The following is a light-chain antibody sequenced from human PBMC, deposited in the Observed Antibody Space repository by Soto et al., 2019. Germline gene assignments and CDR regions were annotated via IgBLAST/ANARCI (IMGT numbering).Light chain of an antibody. Sequence: QSVLTQPPSVSGAPGQRVTITCTGSSSNIGGGHDVHWYQQLPGTAPKLLIYGNSNRPSVVPDRFSGSKSGTSASLAITGLQAEDEADYYCQSYDSSLSGPDVVFGGGTKLTVL. J-gene: IGLJ2*01. CDR3: QSYDSSLSGPDVV. V-gene: IGLV1-40*01. CDR1: SSNIGGGHD. CDR2: GNS.